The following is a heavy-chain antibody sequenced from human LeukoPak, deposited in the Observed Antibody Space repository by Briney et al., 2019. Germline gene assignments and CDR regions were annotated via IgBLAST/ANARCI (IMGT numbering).Heavy chain of an antibody. CDR3: ARETAVDDYVWGSYRYFDY. Sequence: SQTLSLTCTVSGGSISSGSYYWSWIRQPAGKGLEWIGPIYTSGSTNYNPSLNSRVTISVDTSKNQFSLKLSSVTAADTAVYYCARETAVDDYVWGSYRYFDYWGQGTLVTVSS. CDR1: GGSISSGSYY. CDR2: IYTSGST. D-gene: IGHD3-16*02. V-gene: IGHV4-61*02. J-gene: IGHJ4*02.